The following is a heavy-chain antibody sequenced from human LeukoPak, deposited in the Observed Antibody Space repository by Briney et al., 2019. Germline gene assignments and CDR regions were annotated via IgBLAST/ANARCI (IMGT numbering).Heavy chain of an antibody. CDR2: INPAGNYR. J-gene: IGHJ5*01. Sequence: GGSLRLSCAASRFTFSNYWIHWVRHVPGKGLVWVSRINPAGNYRNYADSVEGRFTISRDNARNTVYLQMNSLRAEDTALFYCVRDWDHYDFDSWGQGTLVIVSS. CDR3: VRDWDHYDFDS. CDR1: RFTFSNYW. V-gene: IGHV3-74*01. D-gene: IGHD3-3*01.